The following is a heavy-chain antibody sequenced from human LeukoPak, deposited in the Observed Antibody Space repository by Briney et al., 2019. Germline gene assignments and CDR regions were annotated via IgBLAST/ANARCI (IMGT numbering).Heavy chain of an antibody. V-gene: IGHV3-33*01. CDR2: IWYDGSNK. CDR1: GFTFSSYG. Sequence: QAGGSLRLSCAASGFTFSSYGMHWARQAPGKGLEWVAVIWYDGSNKYYADSVKGRFTISRDNSKNTLYLQMNSLRAEDTAVYYCARDGLDYGMDVWGQGTTVTVSS. J-gene: IGHJ6*02. CDR3: ARDGLDYGMDV.